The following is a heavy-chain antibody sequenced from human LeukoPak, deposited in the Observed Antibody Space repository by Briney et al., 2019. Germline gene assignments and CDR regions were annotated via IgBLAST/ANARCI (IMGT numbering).Heavy chain of an antibody. CDR3: AKILEAAGELTGYSSA. J-gene: IGHJ5*02. CDR1: GFNFRYYA. V-gene: IGHV3-23*01. Sequence: PGGSLRLSCAASGFNFRYYAMMXXXXXXRXXXXXXAAIGDSGDNRYYTXSVKGRFXXXRXXSXXXVXLQMNSLRAADTAIYYCAKILEAAGELTGYSSAWGQGTLVTVSS. CDR2: IGDSGDNR. D-gene: IGHD6-19*01.